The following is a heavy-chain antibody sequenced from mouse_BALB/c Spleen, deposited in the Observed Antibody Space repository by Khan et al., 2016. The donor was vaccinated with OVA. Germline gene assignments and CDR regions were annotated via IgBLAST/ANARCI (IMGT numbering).Heavy chain of an antibody. CDR3: TTAYYSYYFDY. J-gene: IGHJ2*01. CDR1: GSTFTSYG. CDR2: IYPGNGYT. D-gene: IGHD2-12*01. V-gene: IGHV1S134*01. Sequence: VQLKQSGAELGRPGSSVKLSCKTSGSTFTSYGIKWVKQRPGQGLEWIGYIYPGNGYTEYNERFQGKAILTSDTSSSTAYMQLRSLTSEDSAMYFCTTAYYSYYFDYWGQGTILTVSS.